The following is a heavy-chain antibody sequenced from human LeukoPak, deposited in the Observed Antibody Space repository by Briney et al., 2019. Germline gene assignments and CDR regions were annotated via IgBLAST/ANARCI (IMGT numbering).Heavy chain of an antibody. J-gene: IGHJ4*02. CDR2: IYPRDGST. Sequence: ASVKVSCKASGYTFTNYYIHWVRQAPGQGLEWMGMIYPRDGSTSYAQKFQGRVTVTRDTSTSTVHMELSGLRSEDTAVYYCARDQEAFDYWGQGTLVTVSS. V-gene: IGHV1-46*01. CDR3: ARDQEAFDY. CDR1: GYTFTNYY.